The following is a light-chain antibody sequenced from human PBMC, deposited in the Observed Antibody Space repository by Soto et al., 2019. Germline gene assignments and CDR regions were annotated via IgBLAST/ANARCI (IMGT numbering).Light chain of an antibody. CDR3: SSYTTSNTRQVV. V-gene: IGLV2-14*01. J-gene: IGLJ1*01. Sequence: QSVLTQPASVSGSPGQSITISFTGTSSEVGGYNYVSWYQQHPGKAPRFVIYDVTNRPSGVSNRFSGSKSGNTASLTISGLQAKDEADYYCSSYTTSNTRQVVFGTGTKLTVL. CDR2: DVT. CDR1: SSEVGGYNY.